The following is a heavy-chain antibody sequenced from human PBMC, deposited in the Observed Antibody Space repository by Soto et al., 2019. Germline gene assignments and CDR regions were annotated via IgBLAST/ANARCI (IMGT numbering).Heavy chain of an antibody. Sequence: VWTGPEVKKPGASVKVSCKASGYSFTNYAIGWVRQAPGQGLEWVGWISPFHGDTNYAQNFQGRITVTTDSSTSTAYMDLGRLRSDDTAVYYCARSDHVDRYFDYWGQGTRITVSS. CDR2: ISPFHGDT. V-gene: IGHV1-18*01. CDR3: ARSDHVDRYFDY. CDR1: GYSFTNYA. J-gene: IGHJ4*02. D-gene: IGHD3-16*01.